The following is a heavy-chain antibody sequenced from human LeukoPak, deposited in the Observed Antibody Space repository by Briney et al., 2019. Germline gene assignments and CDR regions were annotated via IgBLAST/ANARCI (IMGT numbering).Heavy chain of an antibody. Sequence: SVKVSCKASGGTFSSYAISWVRQAPGQGLEWMGRIIPIFGIANYAQKFQGRVTITADKSTSTAYMELSSLRSEDTAVYYCAKTKGYSYGYYFDYWGQGTLVTVSS. V-gene: IGHV1-69*04. CDR2: IIPIFGIA. CDR1: GGTFSSYA. J-gene: IGHJ4*02. CDR3: AKTKGYSYGYYFDY. D-gene: IGHD5-18*01.